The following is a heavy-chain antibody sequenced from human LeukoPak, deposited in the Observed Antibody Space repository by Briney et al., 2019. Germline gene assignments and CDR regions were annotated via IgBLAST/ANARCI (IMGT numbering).Heavy chain of an antibody. J-gene: IGHJ4*02. Sequence: GGSLRLSCAASGFTFSSYAMSWVRQAPGKGLEWVSVIYSGGSTYYADSVKGRFTISRDNSKNTLYLQMNSLRAEDTAVYYCAKAVYGDYPDYWGQGTLVTVSS. CDR3: AKAVYGDYPDY. CDR1: GFTFSSYA. D-gene: IGHD4-17*01. CDR2: IYSGGST. V-gene: IGHV3-66*01.